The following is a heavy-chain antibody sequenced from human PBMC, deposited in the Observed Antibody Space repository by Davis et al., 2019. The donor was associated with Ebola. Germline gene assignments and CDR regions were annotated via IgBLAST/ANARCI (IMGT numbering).Heavy chain of an antibody. V-gene: IGHV1-3*01. CDR3: AREESGFVVVVAGIDY. CDR2: INAGNGNT. J-gene: IGHJ4*02. D-gene: IGHD2-15*01. CDR1: GYTFTSYA. Sequence: AASVKVSCKASGYTFTSYAMHWVRQAPGQRLEWMGWINAGNGNTKYSQKFQGRVTMTRDTSTSTVYMELSSLRSEDTAVYYCAREESGFVVVVAGIDYWGQGTLVTVSS.